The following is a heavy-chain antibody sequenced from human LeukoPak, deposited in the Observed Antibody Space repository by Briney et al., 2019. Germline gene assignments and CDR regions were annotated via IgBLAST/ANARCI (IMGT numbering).Heavy chain of an antibody. J-gene: IGHJ4*02. V-gene: IGHV3-74*01. Sequence: GGSLRLSCAASGFTFSSYWMHWVRQAPGKGLGWVSRVSSDGSITDYTDSVKGRFTISRDNAKNTLYLQMNSLRAEDTAMYYCVRAVGGNDGRTFGYWAQGTLVTVSS. CDR2: VSSDGSIT. CDR1: GFTFSSYW. CDR3: VRAVGGNDGRTFGY. D-gene: IGHD3-3*01.